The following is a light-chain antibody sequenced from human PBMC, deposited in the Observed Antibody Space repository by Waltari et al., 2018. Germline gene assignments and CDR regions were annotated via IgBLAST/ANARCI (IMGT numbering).Light chain of an antibody. V-gene: IGKV1-5*03. CDR3: QQYNSYSLLT. Sequence: DIQMTQSPSTRSASVGDRVTITCRASQSISNWLAGYQQKPGKAPKLLIYKASTLESGVPSRFSGSGSGTEFTLTISSLQPDDFATYYCQQYNSYSLLTFGGGTKVEIK. CDR2: KAS. CDR1: QSISNW. J-gene: IGKJ4*01.